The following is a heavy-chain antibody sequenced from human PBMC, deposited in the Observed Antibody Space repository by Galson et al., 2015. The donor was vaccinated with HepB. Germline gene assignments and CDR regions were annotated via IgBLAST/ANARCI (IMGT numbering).Heavy chain of an antibody. V-gene: IGHV3-9*01. CDR3: AKDDGYYYYGMDV. J-gene: IGHJ6*02. CDR2: ISWNSGNI. CDR1: GFTFGDYA. Sequence: SLRLSCAASGFTFGDYAMHWVRQAPGKGLEWVSSISWNSGNIGYADSVKGRFTISRDNAKNSLYLQMNSLRVVDTALYYCAKDDGYYYYGMDVWGQGTTVTVSS.